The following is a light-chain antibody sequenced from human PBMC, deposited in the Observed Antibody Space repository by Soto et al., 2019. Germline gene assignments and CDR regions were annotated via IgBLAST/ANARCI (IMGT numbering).Light chain of an antibody. Sequence: DIQMTQSPSTLSASVGDRVTFTCRASQTIGTSLAWYQQKPGIAPKLLIYQASSLDSGVPSRFSGSGSGTEFTLTIISLQPDDFATYYCQQYNTYWTFGQGTKVEI. CDR1: QTIGTS. V-gene: IGKV1-5*03. CDR3: QQYNTYWT. CDR2: QAS. J-gene: IGKJ1*01.